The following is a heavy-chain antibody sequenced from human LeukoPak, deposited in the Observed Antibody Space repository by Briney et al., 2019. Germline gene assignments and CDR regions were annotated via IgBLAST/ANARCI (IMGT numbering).Heavy chain of an antibody. J-gene: IGHJ4*02. D-gene: IGHD2-21*02. Sequence: SETLSLTCTVSGYSISSGYYWGWIRQPPGKGLEWIGSIYHSGSTYYNPSLKSRVTISVDTSKNQFSLKLSSVTAADTAVYYCARDREHIVVVTALFDYWGQGTLVTVSS. V-gene: IGHV4-38-2*02. CDR3: ARDREHIVVVTALFDY. CDR1: GYSISSGYY. CDR2: IYHSGST.